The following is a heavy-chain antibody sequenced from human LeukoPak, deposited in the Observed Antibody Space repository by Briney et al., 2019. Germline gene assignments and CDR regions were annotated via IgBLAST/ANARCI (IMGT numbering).Heavy chain of an antibody. D-gene: IGHD2-2*02. CDR3: TTSRTNDCSSPSCYTDY. CDR1: GASIYTSSSY. CDR2: VYYTGST. J-gene: IGHJ4*02. Sequence: PSETLSLTCTVSGASIYTSSSYWGWIRQPPGKGLEWIASVYYTGSTYYSPSLKSRATISVDTSKNQFSLELNSVTAADTAVYYCTTSRTNDCSSPSCYTDYWGQGIPVTVSS. V-gene: IGHV4-39*01.